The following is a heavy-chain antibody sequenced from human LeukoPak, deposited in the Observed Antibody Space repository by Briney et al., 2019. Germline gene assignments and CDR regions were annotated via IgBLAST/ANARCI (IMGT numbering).Heavy chain of an antibody. D-gene: IGHD6-19*01. J-gene: IGHJ6*02. CDR3: ARISGWYYYGMDV. CDR1: GFTFSSYR. CDR2: ISSSSSYI. Sequence: GGSLRLSCAASGFTFSSYRMNWVRQAPGKGLEWVSSISSSSSYIYYADSVKGRFTISRDNAKNSLYLQMNSLRAEDTAVYYCARISGWYYYGMDVWGQGTTVTVSS. V-gene: IGHV3-21*01.